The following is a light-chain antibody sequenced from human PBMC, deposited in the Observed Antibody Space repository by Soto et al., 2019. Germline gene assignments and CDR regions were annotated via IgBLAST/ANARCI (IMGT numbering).Light chain of an antibody. Sequence: IVLTQSPAILSVSPGERATVSCMASQTSRRRLAWCQPKPGQAPRLLISGASNRAPGIPDRFSGSRSGTDFTPTIRRLEPEDFAAYYCHQYGNLPLTSGGGTKVDI. J-gene: IGKJ4*01. V-gene: IGKV3-20*01. CDR1: QTSRRR. CDR3: HQYGNLPLT. CDR2: GAS.